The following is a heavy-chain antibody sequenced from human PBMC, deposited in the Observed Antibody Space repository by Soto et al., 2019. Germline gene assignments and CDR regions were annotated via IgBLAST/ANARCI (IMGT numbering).Heavy chain of an antibody. J-gene: IGHJ4*02. CDR3: TRGGPDAFWGGGRCYFDY. CDR1: GFTFDDFA. Sequence: EVQLVESGGGLVQPGRSLRLSCAASGFTFDDFAMHWVRRVPGKGLEWVSSITWNSNVIGYADSVKGRFTISRDNAKNSLYLQMNSLRPEDTAFYYCTRGGPDAFWGGGRCYFDYWGQGTLVTVSS. D-gene: IGHD3-3*01. CDR2: ITWNSNVI. V-gene: IGHV3-9*01.